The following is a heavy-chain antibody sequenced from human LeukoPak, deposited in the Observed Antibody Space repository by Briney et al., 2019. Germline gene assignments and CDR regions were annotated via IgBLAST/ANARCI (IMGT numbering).Heavy chain of an antibody. CDR2: IYHSGST. CDR3: ARGVLWFGERNLDY. D-gene: IGHD3-10*01. Sequence: SETLSLTCAVSGGSISSGGYSWSWIRQPPGKGLEWIGYIYHSGSTYYNPSLKSRVTISVDRSKNQFSPKLSSVTAADTAVYYCARGVLWFGERNLDYWGQGTLVTVSS. J-gene: IGHJ4*02. CDR1: GGSISSGGYS. V-gene: IGHV4-30-2*01.